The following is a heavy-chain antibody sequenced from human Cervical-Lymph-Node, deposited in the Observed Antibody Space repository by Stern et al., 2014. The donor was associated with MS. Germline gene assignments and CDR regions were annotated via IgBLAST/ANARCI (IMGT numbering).Heavy chain of an antibody. V-gene: IGHV5-51*01. D-gene: IGHD2-21*02. Sequence: EVQLVESGAEVKKPGESLKISCKGSGYSFTSYWIGWVRQMPGKGLEWMGIIYPGDSDTRYSPSFQGQVTISADKSISTAYLQWSSLKASDTAMYYCARRILGYCGGDCSLDYWGQGTLVTVSS. CDR3: ARRILGYCGGDCSLDY. CDR1: GYSFTSYW. CDR2: IYPGDSDT. J-gene: IGHJ4*02.